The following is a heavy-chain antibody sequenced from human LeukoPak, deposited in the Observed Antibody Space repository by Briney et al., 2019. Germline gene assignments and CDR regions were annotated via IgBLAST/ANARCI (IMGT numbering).Heavy chain of an antibody. V-gene: IGHV3-74*01. CDR2: INSDGSST. CDR1: GFTFSSYW. CDR3: ARGPHYDFWSSRCYMDV. D-gene: IGHD3-3*01. J-gene: IGHJ6*03. Sequence: GGSLRLSCAASGFTFSSYWMHWVRQAPGKGLVWVSRINSDGSSTSYADSVKGRFTISRDNAKNTLYLQMNSLRAEDTAVYYCARGPHYDFWSSRCYMDVWGKGTTVTVSS.